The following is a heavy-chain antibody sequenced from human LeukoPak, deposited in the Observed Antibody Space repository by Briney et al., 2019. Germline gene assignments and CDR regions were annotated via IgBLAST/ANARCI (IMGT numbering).Heavy chain of an antibody. Sequence: GGSLRLSCVASGFTFNNYAMHWVRQAPGKGLEWVSTINGNGAATHYADSFKGRFLISRDDSKSTVYLRMNKLRVEDSGLYYCANGLAASGNFLLRDYYYFIDVWGKGTTVIVS. D-gene: IGHD1-26*01. CDR1: GFTFNNYA. V-gene: IGHV3-23*01. J-gene: IGHJ6*03. CDR3: ANGLAASGNFLLRDYYYFIDV. CDR2: INGNGAAT.